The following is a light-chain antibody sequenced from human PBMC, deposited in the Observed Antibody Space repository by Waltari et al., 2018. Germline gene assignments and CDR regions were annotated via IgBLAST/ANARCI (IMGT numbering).Light chain of an antibody. Sequence: QSVLTQPPSASGTPGQRVTISCSGSSSNIGSNTVNWYQQLPGTAPKLLIYSNNQRPSGVPERFSGSKAGTSASLAISGLQSEDEADYYCAAWDDSLNGLVGGGTKLTVL. V-gene: IGLV1-44*01. CDR1: SSNIGSNT. CDR2: SNN. CDR3: AAWDDSLNGL. J-gene: IGLJ2*01.